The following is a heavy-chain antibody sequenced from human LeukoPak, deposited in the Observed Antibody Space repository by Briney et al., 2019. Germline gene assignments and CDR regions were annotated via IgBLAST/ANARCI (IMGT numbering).Heavy chain of an antibody. J-gene: IGHJ4*02. CDR2: ISGSSTYT. D-gene: IGHD2-2*01. CDR1: GFTFSDYY. CDR3: AGDCTSTSCYVFDY. Sequence: GGSLRLSCAASGFTFSDYYMSWIRQAPGKGLEWVSYISGSSTYTNYAESVKGRFTISRDNAKNLLYLQMNSLRAEDTAVYHCAGDCTSTSCYVFDYWGQGTLVSVSS. V-gene: IGHV3-11*05.